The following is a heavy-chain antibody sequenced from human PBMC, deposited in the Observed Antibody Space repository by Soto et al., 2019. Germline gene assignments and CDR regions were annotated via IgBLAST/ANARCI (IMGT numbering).Heavy chain of an antibody. D-gene: IGHD4-4*01. CDR2: IYYSGST. CDR3: ARDYSNYFHDYYYGMDV. V-gene: IGHV4-30-4*01. J-gene: IGHJ6*02. Sequence: SETLSLTCTVSGGSISSGDYYWSWIRQPPGKGLEWIGYIYYSGSTYYNPSLKSRVTISVDTSKNQFSLKLSSVTAADTAVYYCARDYSNYFHDYYYGMDVWGQGTTVTVSS. CDR1: GGSISSGDYY.